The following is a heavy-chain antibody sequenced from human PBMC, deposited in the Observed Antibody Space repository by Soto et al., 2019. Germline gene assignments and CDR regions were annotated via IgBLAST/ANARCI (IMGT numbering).Heavy chain of an antibody. J-gene: IGHJ4*02. CDR3: ARPWDTAMVSTWNY. CDR1: GFTFSSYS. D-gene: IGHD5-18*01. V-gene: IGHV3-7*03. CDR2: INKNGGEK. Sequence: LRLSCAASGFTFSSYSVSWVRQAPGKGLEWVANINKNGGEKYYVDSVKGRFTISRDNAKNSLYLQMNSLRAEDTAVYYCARPWDTAMVSTWNYWGQGTLVTVSS.